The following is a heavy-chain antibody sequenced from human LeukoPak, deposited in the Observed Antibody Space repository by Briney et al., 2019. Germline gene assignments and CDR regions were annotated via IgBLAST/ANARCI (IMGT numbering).Heavy chain of an antibody. Sequence: GGSLRLSCKASGFTFSNYAMDWVRQAPGKGLEWVSSITSVSSYKYYADSVKGRFTISRDNAKNSLFLQMNSLRAEDTAIYYCARDPTADDYWGQGTLVTVSS. V-gene: IGHV3-21*01. CDR2: ITSVSSYK. CDR1: GFTFSNYA. CDR3: ARDPTADDY. D-gene: IGHD2-2*01. J-gene: IGHJ4*02.